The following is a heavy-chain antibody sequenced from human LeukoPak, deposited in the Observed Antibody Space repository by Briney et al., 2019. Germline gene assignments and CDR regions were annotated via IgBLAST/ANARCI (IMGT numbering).Heavy chain of an antibody. D-gene: IGHD1-7*01. J-gene: IGHJ5*02. CDR1: GYTFTGYY. V-gene: IGHV1-2*02. CDR3: AREKLQIAPLHLDP. Sequence: ASVKVSCKASGYTFTGYYMHWVRQAPGQGLEWMGWINPDSGATNYAQRFQGRVTMTRDTSISTAYMELSRLISDDTAVYYCAREKLQIAPLHLDPWGQGTLVTVSS. CDR2: INPDSGAT.